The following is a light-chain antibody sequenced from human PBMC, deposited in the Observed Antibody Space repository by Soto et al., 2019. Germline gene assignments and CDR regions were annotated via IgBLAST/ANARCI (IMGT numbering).Light chain of an antibody. J-gene: IGLJ1*01. CDR2: DVS. CDR3: SSYAGSDNFV. V-gene: IGLV2-8*01. Sequence: QSALTQPASVSGSPGQSITISCTGTSSDVGGYDFVSWYQHHPGKAPRLMIYDVSKRPPGVPDRFSGSKSGNTASLTVSGLQADDEADYYCSSYAGSDNFVFGTGTKLTVL. CDR1: SSDVGGYDF.